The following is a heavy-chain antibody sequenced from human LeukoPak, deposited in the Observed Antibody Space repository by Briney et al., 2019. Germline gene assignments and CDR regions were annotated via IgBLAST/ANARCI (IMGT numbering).Heavy chain of an antibody. CDR2: IIPILGTA. Sequence: ASVKVSCKASGGTFISYAISWVRQAPGQGLEWMGGIIPILGTANYAQKFQGRVTITADESTSTAYMELSSLRSEDTAVYHCARSHRSYYYYYMDVWGKGTTVKISS. V-gene: IGHV1-69*13. CDR3: ARSHRSYYYYYMDV. J-gene: IGHJ6*03. CDR1: GGTFISYA.